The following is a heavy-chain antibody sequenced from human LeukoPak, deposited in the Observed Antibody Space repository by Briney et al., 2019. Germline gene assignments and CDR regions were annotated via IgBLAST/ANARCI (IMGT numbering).Heavy chain of an antibody. D-gene: IGHD3-10*01. CDR1: GYSISSGYY. J-gene: IGHJ4*02. CDR3: ARHWAYYYGSGSYWALDY. Sequence: SETLSLTCTVSGYSISSGYYWGWIRPPPGKGLEWIGEINHSGSTNYNPSLKSRVTISVDTSKNQFSLKLSSVTAADTAVYYCARHWAYYYGSGSYWALDYWGQGTLVTVSS. V-gene: IGHV4-38-2*02. CDR2: INHSGST.